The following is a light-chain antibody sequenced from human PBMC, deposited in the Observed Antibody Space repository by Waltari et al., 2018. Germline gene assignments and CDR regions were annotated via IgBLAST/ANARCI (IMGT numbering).Light chain of an antibody. Sequence: QSALTQPPSASGSPGQSVTISCTGSSSDVGGYNYVSRYQQHPGKAPKLLIFEDPRRPSGVPVRFSGSKSGNTASLTLSGLQAEDEADYYCSSYAGSNNFVVFGGGTKLTVL. CDR1: SSDVGGYNY. CDR3: SSYAGSNNFVV. J-gene: IGLJ2*01. CDR2: EDP. V-gene: IGLV2-8*01.